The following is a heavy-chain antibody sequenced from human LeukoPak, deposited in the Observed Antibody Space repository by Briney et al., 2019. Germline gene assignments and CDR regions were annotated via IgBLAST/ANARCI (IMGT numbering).Heavy chain of an antibody. D-gene: IGHD6-19*01. Sequence: ASVKVSCKASGYTFTGYYMHWVRQAPGQGLEWMGWINPNSGGTNYAQKFQGRVTMTRDTSISTAYMELSRLRSDDTAMYYCARGHASIAVADTYYYYYMDVWGKGTTVTISS. CDR3: ARGHASIAVADTYYYYYMDV. CDR2: INPNSGGT. V-gene: IGHV1-2*02. CDR1: GYTFTGYY. J-gene: IGHJ6*03.